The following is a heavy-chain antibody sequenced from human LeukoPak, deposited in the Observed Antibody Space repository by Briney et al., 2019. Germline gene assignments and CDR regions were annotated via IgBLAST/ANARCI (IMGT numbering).Heavy chain of an antibody. CDR1: GGTFSSYA. J-gene: IGHJ3*02. CDR3: ARDWGVLLWYGELLYPHDAFDI. CDR2: IIPILGIA. Sequence: ASVKDSCKASGGTFSSYAISWVRQAPGQELEWMGRIIPILGIANYAQTFQGRVTITADKSTSTAYMELSSLRSEDTAVYYCARDWGVLLWYGELLYPHDAFDIWGQGTMVTVSS. D-gene: IGHD3-10*01. V-gene: IGHV1-69*04.